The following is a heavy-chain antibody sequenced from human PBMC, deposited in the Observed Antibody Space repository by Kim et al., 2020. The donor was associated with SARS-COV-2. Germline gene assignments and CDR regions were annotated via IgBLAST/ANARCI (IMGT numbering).Heavy chain of an antibody. CDR3: TTDVVDDEIDY. J-gene: IGHJ4*02. V-gene: IGHV3-15*01. Sequence: GGSLRLSCPASGLTFSNAWMSWVRQAPGKGLEWVGRIKSKTDGGTTDYAAPVKGRFTISRDDSKNTLYLQMNSLITEDTAVYYCTTDVVDDEIDYWGQGTLVTVSS. D-gene: IGHD2-15*01. CDR2: IKSKTDGGTT. CDR1: GLTFSNAW.